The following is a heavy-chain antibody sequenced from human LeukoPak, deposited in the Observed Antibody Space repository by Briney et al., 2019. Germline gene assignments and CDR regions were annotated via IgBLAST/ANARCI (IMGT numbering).Heavy chain of an antibody. CDR2: ISSSSSYI. Sequence: GGSLRLSCAASGFTFSSYSMNWVRQAPGKGLEWVSSISSSSSYIYYADSVKGRFTISRDNAKNSLYLQMNSLRAEDTAVYYCARVETGGYSDYWGQGTLVTVSS. D-gene: IGHD3-22*01. J-gene: IGHJ4*02. CDR3: ARVETGGYSDY. CDR1: GFTFSSYS. V-gene: IGHV3-21*01.